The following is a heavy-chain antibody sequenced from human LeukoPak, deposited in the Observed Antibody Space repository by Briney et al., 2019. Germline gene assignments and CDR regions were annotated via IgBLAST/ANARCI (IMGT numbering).Heavy chain of an antibody. V-gene: IGHV1-69*01. D-gene: IGHD6-6*01. CDR3: ARDPPSDTAARLLDY. CDR2: IIPIFGTA. Sequence: GASVKVSCKASGGTFSSYAISWVRQAPGQGLEWMGGIIPIFGTANYAQKFQGRVTITADESTSTAYMELSSLRSEDTAVYYCARDPPSDTAARLLDYWGQGTLVTVSS. J-gene: IGHJ4*02. CDR1: GGTFSSYA.